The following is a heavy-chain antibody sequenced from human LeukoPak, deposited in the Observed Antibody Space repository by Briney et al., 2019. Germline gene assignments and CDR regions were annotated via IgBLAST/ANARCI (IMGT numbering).Heavy chain of an antibody. Sequence: ASVKVSCKASGYTFTGYYMHWVRQAPGQGLEWMGWINPNSGGTNYAQKFQGRVTMTRDTSISTAYMELSRLRSDDTAVYYCAREARYCEHTSCYPAFGLWGQGTPVTVSS. CDR1: GYTFTGYY. J-gene: IGHJ3*01. CDR3: AREARYCEHTSCYPAFGL. V-gene: IGHV1-2*02. CDR2: INPNSGGT. D-gene: IGHD2-2*01.